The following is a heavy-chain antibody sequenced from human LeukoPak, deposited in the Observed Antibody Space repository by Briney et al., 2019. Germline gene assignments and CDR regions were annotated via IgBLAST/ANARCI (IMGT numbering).Heavy chain of an antibody. CDR3: ARGGLTGYYFDY. V-gene: IGHV1-24*01. J-gene: IGHJ4*02. Sequence: ASVKVSCKVSGYTLTELSMHWVRQAPGKGPECMGGFDPEDGETIYAQKFQGRVTMTEDTSTDTAYMELSSLRSEDTAVYYCARGGLTGYYFDYWGQGTLVTVSS. D-gene: IGHD7-27*01. CDR1: GYTLTELS. CDR2: FDPEDGET.